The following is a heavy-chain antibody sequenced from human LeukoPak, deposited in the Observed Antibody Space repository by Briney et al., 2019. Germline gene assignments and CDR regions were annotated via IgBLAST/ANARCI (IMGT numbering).Heavy chain of an antibody. Sequence: ASVKVSCKASAYTFNDYYVHWVRQAPGQGLQWMGWIGPNSGGAEYAQKFQGRFTMTRDRSISTAYMDLGRLTSDDTAVYYCARRSRNGLDAFDIWGQGTMVTVSS. J-gene: IGHJ3*02. CDR3: ARRSRNGLDAFDI. D-gene: IGHD2-8*01. CDR1: AYTFNDYY. V-gene: IGHV1-2*02. CDR2: IGPNSGGA.